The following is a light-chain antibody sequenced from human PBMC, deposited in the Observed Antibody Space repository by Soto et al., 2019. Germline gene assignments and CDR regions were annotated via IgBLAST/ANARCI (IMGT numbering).Light chain of an antibody. CDR2: EVS. CDR1: SSDVGGYDF. Sequence: QSALTQPASVSGSPGQSITISCTGTSSDVGGYDFVSWYQHHPGKVPKLMIFEVSKRPSGVSNRFSGSKSGNTASLTISGLQAEDEADYYFSSYTSTTLVFGGGTKLTVL. J-gene: IGLJ2*01. CDR3: SSYTSTTLV. V-gene: IGLV2-14*01.